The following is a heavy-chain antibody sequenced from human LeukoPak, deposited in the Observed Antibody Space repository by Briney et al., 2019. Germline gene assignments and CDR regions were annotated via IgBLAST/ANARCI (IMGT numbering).Heavy chain of an antibody. CDR2: IYYSGST. CDR1: GGSISSYY. D-gene: IGHD6-13*01. CDR3: ARPNGFNSYSSSWEPHRDAFDI. J-gene: IGHJ3*02. V-gene: IGHV4-59*04. Sequence: SETLSLTCTVSGGSISSYYWSWIRRPPGKGLEWIGYIYYSGSTYYNPSLKSRVTISVDTSKNQFSLKLSSVTAADTAVYYCARPNGFNSYSSSWEPHRDAFDIWGQGTMVTVSS.